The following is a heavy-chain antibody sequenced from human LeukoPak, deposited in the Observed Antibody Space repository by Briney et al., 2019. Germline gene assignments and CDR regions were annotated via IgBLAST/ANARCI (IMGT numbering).Heavy chain of an antibody. CDR2: ISWNSGSI. D-gene: IGHD3-16*01. CDR1: GFTFGDYA. V-gene: IGHV3-9*01. J-gene: IGHJ4*02. CDR3: AKGGRYVREFIDY. Sequence: PGRSLRLSCAASGFTFGDYAMHWVRQAPGKGLEWVSGISWNSGSIGYADSVKGRFTISRDNAKKSLYLQMNSPRVEDTALYYCAKGGRYVREFIDYWGQGTLVTVSS.